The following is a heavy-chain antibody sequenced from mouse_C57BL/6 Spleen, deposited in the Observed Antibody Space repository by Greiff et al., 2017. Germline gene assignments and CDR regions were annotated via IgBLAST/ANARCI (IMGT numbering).Heavy chain of an antibody. J-gene: IGHJ2*01. V-gene: IGHV1-53*01. D-gene: IGHD1-1*02. CDR1: GYTFTSYW. CDR3: ATSPPYRVVSY. CDR2: INPRNGGT. Sequence: QVQLKQPGTELVKPGASVKLSCKASGYTFTSYWMHWVKQRPGPGLEWIGIINPRNGGTNYNEKFKSKATLTVAKSSSTAYMQLSSLTSVYSAVNYCATSPPYRVVSYWGQGTTLTVSS.